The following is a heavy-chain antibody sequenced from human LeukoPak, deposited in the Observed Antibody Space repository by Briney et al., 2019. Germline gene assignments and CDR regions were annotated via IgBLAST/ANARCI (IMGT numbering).Heavy chain of an antibody. D-gene: IGHD3-3*01. CDR3: ARLFTYYDFWSGYYTGQFDP. V-gene: IGHV4-4*09. CDR2: IYTSGST. CDR1: GGSISSYY. J-gene: IGHJ5*02. Sequence: SETLSLTCTVSGGSISSYYWSWIRQPPGKGLEWIGYIYTSGSTNYNPSLKSRVTISVDTSKNQFSLKLSSVTAADTAVYYCARLFTYYDFWSGYYTGQFDPWGQGTLVTVSS.